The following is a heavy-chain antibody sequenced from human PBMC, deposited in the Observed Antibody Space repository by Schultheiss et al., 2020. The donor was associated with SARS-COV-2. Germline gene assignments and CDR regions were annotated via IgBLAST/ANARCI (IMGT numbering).Heavy chain of an antibody. J-gene: IGHJ2*01. CDR1: GYTFTSFD. CDR3: ARARIPSARVSHWYFDL. Sequence: ASVKVSFKASGYTFTSFDIIWVRQATGQGLEWVGWTDTNTGNPGYAQKFQGRVTMIRDTSTNTAYMELSSLTFEDTAVYYCARARIPSARVSHWYFDLWGRGTLATVSS. D-gene: IGHD2-2*01. V-gene: IGHV1-8*01. CDR2: TDTNTGNP.